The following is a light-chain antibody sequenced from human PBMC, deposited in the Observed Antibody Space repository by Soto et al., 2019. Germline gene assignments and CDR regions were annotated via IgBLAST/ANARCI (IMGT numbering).Light chain of an antibody. Sequence: QSALTQPDSVSGSPGQSITISCTGTSSDVGGYNYVSWYQQHPGKAPKLMIYEVSNRPSGVSNRFSVSKSGNTASLTISGLQAEDEADYYCSSYTSSSTHVVFGGGTKLTVL. CDR3: SSYTSSSTHVV. CDR2: EVS. J-gene: IGLJ2*01. CDR1: SSDVGGYNY. V-gene: IGLV2-14*01.